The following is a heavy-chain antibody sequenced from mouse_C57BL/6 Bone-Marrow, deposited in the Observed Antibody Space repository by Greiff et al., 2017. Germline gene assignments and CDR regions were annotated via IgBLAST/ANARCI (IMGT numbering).Heavy chain of an antibody. CDR3: ARRVLYYYGSSYGYFDV. D-gene: IGHD1-1*01. Sequence: VQLQQSGAELVRPGTSVKVSCKASGYAFTNYLIEWVKQRPGQGLEWIGVINPGSGGTNYNEKFKGKATLAADKSSSTAYMQHSSLPSEDSAVYFWARRVLYYYGSSYGYFDVWGTGTTVTVSS. CDR2: INPGSGGT. V-gene: IGHV1-54*01. J-gene: IGHJ1*03. CDR1: GYAFTNYL.